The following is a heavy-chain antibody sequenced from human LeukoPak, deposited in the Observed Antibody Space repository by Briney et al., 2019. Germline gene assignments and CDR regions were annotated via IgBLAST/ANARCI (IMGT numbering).Heavy chain of an antibody. Sequence: PGGSLRLSCAASGFTFSSYAMHWVRQAPGKGLEWVAVISYDGSNKYYADSVKGRFTISRDNSKNTLYLQMNSLRAEDTAVYYCARPGYCSGSSCYPSYYFDYWGQGTLVTVSS. D-gene: IGHD2-15*01. V-gene: IGHV3-30-3*01. CDR1: GFTFSSYA. CDR2: ISYDGSNK. J-gene: IGHJ4*02. CDR3: ARPGYCSGSSCYPSYYFDY.